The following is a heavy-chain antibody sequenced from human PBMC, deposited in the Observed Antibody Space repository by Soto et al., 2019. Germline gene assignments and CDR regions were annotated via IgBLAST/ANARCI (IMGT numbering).Heavy chain of an antibody. CDR3: VNDEGFCSGGNCYSVARGGFDL. CDR2: ISSNGIST. V-gene: IGHV3-64D*06. CDR1: GFALSSYA. Sequence: GGSLRLSCSASGFALSSYAMHWVRQAPGKGLEYVSSISSNGISTYYADSVKGRFTISRDNSKNTLYIQMNSLRPDDTALYYCVNDEGFCSGGNCYSVARGGFDLWGQGTMVTVSS. J-gene: IGHJ3*01. D-gene: IGHD2-15*01.